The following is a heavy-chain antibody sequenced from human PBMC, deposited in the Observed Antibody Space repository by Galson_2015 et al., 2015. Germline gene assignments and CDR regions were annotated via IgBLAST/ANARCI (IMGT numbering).Heavy chain of an antibody. CDR2: IYPGDSDT. Sequence: QSGAEVKKPGESLKISCKGSGYSFTSYWIGWVRQMPGKGLEWMGIIYPGDSDTRYSPSFQGQVTISADKSISTAYLQWSSLKASDTAMYYCARLAPATLSHYYDSSGPNWFDPWGQGTLVTVSS. V-gene: IGHV5-51*01. CDR1: GYSFTSYW. CDR3: ARLAPATLSHYYDSSGPNWFDP. D-gene: IGHD3-22*01. J-gene: IGHJ5*02.